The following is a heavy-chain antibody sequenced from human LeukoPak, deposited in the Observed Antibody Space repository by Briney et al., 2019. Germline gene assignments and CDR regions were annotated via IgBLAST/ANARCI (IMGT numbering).Heavy chain of an antibody. J-gene: IGHJ4*02. CDR3: AKARGSGWYDY. CDR2: VSGSGGST. CDR1: GFTFSSYA. Sequence: PGGSLRLSCGASGFTFSSYAMSWVRQAPGKGLEWVSVVSGSGGSTYYADSVKGRFTISRDNSKNMLYLQMNSLRAEDTAVYYCAKARGSGWYDYWGQGTLVTVSS. D-gene: IGHD6-19*01. V-gene: IGHV3-23*01.